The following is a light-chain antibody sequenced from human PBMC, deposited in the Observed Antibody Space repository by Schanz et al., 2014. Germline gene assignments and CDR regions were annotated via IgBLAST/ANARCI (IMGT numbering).Light chain of an antibody. CDR1: QSISGN. Sequence: MTQSPSTLSASVGDRVTITCRASQSISGNLAWYQQKPGQAPRLLIFGASTRATGIPPRFSGSMSGTEFTLTIDSLQSEDFAVYYCQQFNKWPPTFGPGTKVEIK. CDR3: QQFNKWPPT. J-gene: IGKJ1*01. V-gene: IGKV3-15*01. CDR2: GAS.